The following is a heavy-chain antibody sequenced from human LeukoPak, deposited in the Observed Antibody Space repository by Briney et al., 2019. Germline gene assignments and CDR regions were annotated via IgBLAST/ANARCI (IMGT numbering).Heavy chain of an antibody. J-gene: IGHJ6*03. CDR3: ARDSTNSNYYMDV. V-gene: IGHV3-33*07. CDR1: GYIFSHYG. Sequence: PGVSLRLSCTSSGYIFSHYGRYWVRQAPGKGLEWVAVIWADGNKKYTADSVKGRFAISRDNSRNILYLQMSSLRAEDTAIYYCARDSTNSNYYMDVWGKGISVTVSS. D-gene: IGHD2-8*01. CDR2: IWADGNKK.